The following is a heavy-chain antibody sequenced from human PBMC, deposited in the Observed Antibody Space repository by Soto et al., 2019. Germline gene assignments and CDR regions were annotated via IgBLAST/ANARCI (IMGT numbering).Heavy chain of an antibody. CDR2: IIPMFGTA. Sequence: QVQLVQSGAEVKKPESSVKVSCKAPGGTFSTYAISWVRQAPGQGLEWMGGIIPMFGTANYAQRCQDRVTITADEYTNTVYMELSSLRSEDTAVYFCASGIQLWLRRINNGYSGWGQGTLVTVSS. CDR1: GGTFSTYA. D-gene: IGHD5-18*01. J-gene: IGHJ4*02. CDR3: ASGIQLWLRRINNGYSG. V-gene: IGHV1-69*12.